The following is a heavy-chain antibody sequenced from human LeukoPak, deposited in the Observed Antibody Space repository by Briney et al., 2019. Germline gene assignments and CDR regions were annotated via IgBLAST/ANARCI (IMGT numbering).Heavy chain of an antibody. J-gene: IGHJ4*02. CDR1: GDSFTSYY. V-gene: IGHV4-34*01. Sequence: SETLSLTCAVYGDSFTSYYWSWIRQPPGKGLEWIGQVTHGGGTNYNPSLKSRVTISADTSRNQFSLKLSSVTAADTAVYYCGRHVPYFDYWGQGTLVTVSS. CDR2: VTHGGGT. CDR3: GRHVPYFDY.